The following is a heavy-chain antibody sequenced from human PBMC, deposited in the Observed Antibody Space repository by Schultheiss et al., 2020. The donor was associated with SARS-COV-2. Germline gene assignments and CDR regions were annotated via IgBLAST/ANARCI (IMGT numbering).Heavy chain of an antibody. CDR1: GGSFSGYY. CDR2: IYTSGST. V-gene: IGHV4-59*10. Sequence: SETLSLTCAVYGGSFSGYYWSWIRQPAGKGLEWIGRIYTSGSTNYNPSLKSRVTISVDTSKNQFPLKLSSVTAADTAVYYCARVTIFGVVGYWGQGTLVTVS. D-gene: IGHD3-3*01. CDR3: ARVTIFGVVGY. J-gene: IGHJ4*02.